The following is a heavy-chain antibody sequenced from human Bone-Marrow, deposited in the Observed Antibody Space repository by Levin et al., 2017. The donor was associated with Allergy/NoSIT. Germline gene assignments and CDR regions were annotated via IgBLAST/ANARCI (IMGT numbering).Heavy chain of an antibody. D-gene: IGHD2-2*01. J-gene: IGHJ4*02. V-gene: IGHV3-21*01. CDR2: ISSSGAHI. Sequence: GESLKISCAASGFPFSSYSMNWVRQAPGKGLEWVSSISSSGAHIFYGDSLKGRFTISRDNAQNSLYLQMNSPRAEDTAVYYCTSRHCTSTHCYSFDFWGQGTLVTVSS. CDR3: TSRHCTSTHCYSFDF. CDR1: GFPFSSYS.